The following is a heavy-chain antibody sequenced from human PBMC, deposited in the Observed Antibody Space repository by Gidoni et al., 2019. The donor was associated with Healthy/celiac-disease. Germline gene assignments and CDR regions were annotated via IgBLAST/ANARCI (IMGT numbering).Heavy chain of an antibody. J-gene: IGHJ4*02. Sequence: EVQLVESGGGLVKPGGSLRLSCAASGFTFSSYSMNWVRQAPGKGLEWVSSISSSSSYIYYADSVKGRFTISRDNAKNSLYLQMNSLRAEDTAVYYCARDSPPWGLVHDYWGQGTLVTVSS. V-gene: IGHV3-21*01. CDR3: ARDSPPWGLVHDY. D-gene: IGHD6-19*01. CDR2: ISSSSSYI. CDR1: GFTFSSYS.